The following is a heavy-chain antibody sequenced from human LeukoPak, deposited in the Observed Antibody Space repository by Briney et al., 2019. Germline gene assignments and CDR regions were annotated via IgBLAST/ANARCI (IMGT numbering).Heavy chain of an antibody. Sequence: GSLLLSCAASGFPFISYAMSWARQAPGKGLEGVSAISGRGGSTYYADSVKGRFTISRDNSKNTLYLQMNSLRAEDTAVYYCAKDSSSKDLYSLSTVNFDYWGQGTLVTVSS. V-gene: IGHV3-23*01. D-gene: IGHD4-17*01. J-gene: IGHJ4*02. CDR3: AKDSSSKDLYSLSTVNFDY. CDR2: ISGRGGST. CDR1: GFPFISYA.